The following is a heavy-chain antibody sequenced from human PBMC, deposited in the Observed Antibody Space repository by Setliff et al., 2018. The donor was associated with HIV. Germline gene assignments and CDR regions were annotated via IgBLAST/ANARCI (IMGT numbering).Heavy chain of an antibody. D-gene: IGHD3-10*01. V-gene: IGHV3-21*01. CDR3: ARGSGGAGFDY. CDR2: ISSSGAYI. J-gene: IGHJ4*02. Sequence: GGSLRLSCAASGFAFSNYNMNWVRQAPGKGLEWVSFISSSGAYIYYADSVKGRSTISRDNAKNSLYLQMSSLRAEDTAVYYCARGSGGAGFDYWGQGTLVTVSS. CDR1: GFAFSNYN.